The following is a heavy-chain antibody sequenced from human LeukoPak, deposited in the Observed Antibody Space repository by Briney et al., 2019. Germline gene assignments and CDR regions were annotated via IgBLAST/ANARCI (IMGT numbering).Heavy chain of an antibody. CDR2: INKKGGT. J-gene: IGHJ4*02. V-gene: IGHV4-30-4*01. CDR1: SDSISSGDYY. Sequence: PSQTLSLTCTVSSDSISSGDYYWSWIRQPAGKGLEFIGYINKKGGTFYNPPLKSRVSISIDTSNNQFSLKLTSVTAADTAVYFCAREHKSYGDYPYYFDSWGQGTLVTVSS. D-gene: IGHD4-17*01. CDR3: AREHKSYGDYPYYFDS.